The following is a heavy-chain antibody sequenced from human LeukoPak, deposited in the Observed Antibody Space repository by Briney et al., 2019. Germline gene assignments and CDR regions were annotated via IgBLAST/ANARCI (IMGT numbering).Heavy chain of an antibody. CDR2: ISWNSGSI. J-gene: IGHJ3*02. V-gene: IGHV3-9*01. D-gene: IGHD1-26*01. Sequence: PGGSLRLSCAASGFTFSSYAMHWVRQAPGKGLEWVSGISWNSGSIGYADSVKGRFTISRDNAKNSLYLQMNSLRAEDTALYYCAKAGGSGSYHDAFDIWGQGTMVTVSS. CDR1: GFTFSSYA. CDR3: AKAGGSGSYHDAFDI.